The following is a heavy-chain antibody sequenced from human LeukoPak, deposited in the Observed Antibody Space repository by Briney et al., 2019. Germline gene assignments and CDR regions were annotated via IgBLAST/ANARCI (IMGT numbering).Heavy chain of an antibody. Sequence: GGSLRLSCAVSGFTFSSYAMSSVREAPGKGLRGGSAISGSGGSTYYADSVKGRFTISRDNSKNTLYLQMNSLRAEDTAVYYCAKSGRNYYDSSGYRYYYYMDVWGKGTTVTVSS. J-gene: IGHJ6*03. CDR3: AKSGRNYYDSSGYRYYYYMDV. D-gene: IGHD3-22*01. CDR1: GFTFSSYA. V-gene: IGHV3-23*01. CDR2: ISGSGGST.